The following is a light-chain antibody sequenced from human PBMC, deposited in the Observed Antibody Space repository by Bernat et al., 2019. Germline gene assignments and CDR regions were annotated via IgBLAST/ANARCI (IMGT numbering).Light chain of an antibody. CDR3: QQANNFLFT. CDR2: AAS. V-gene: IGKV1-12*01. J-gene: IGKJ3*01. CDR1: QDISTW. Sequence: DIQMTQSPSSVSASVGDRVTITCRVSQDISTWLAWYQQKPGKAPKLLIYAASTLQRGVPPRFVGSGSGTDFTLTITCLEPEDLATYYCQQANNFLFTFGPGTKVDL.